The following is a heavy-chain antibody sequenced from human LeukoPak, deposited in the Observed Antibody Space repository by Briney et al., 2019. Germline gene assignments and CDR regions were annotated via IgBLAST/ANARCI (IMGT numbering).Heavy chain of an antibody. CDR2: INSDGSST. Sequence: GGSLRLSCAASGFTFSSYWMPWVRQAPGKGLVWVSRINSDGSSTSYADSVKGRFTISGDNAKNTLYLQMNSLRAEDTAVYYCARGQVTIFGVVINYYGMDVWGQGTTVTVSS. V-gene: IGHV3-74*01. CDR3: ARGQVTIFGVVINYYGMDV. D-gene: IGHD3-3*01. CDR1: GFTFSSYW. J-gene: IGHJ6*02.